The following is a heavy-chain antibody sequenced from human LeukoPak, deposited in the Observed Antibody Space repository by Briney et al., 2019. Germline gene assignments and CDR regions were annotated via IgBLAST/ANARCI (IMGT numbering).Heavy chain of an antibody. CDR1: GDSVSSYY. CDR3: ARERGSCFDP. Sequence: SETLSLTCTVSGDSVSSYYWSWIRQPAGKGLEWIGRIYTSENTNYNPSLKSRVTMSVDRSKNQFSLKLSSVTAADTAVYYCARERGSCFDPWGQGMLVTVSS. D-gene: IGHD3-10*01. CDR2: IYTSENT. V-gene: IGHV4-4*07. J-gene: IGHJ5*02.